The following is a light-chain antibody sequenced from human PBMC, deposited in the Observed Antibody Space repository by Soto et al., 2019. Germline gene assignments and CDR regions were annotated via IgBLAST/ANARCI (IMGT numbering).Light chain of an antibody. CDR1: SSDVGGYNY. Sequence: QSVLTQPASVSGSPGQSIAISCTGTSSDVGGYNYVSWYQQHPGKAPKLMVYDVSNRPSGVSNRFSGSKSGNTASLTISGLQAEDYADYYCSSYTSSSTYVFGTGTKVPVL. CDR3: SSYTSSSTYV. CDR2: DVS. J-gene: IGLJ1*01. V-gene: IGLV2-14*01.